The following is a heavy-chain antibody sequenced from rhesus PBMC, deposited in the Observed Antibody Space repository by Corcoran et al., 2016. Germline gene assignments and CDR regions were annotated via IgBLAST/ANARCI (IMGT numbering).Heavy chain of an antibody. Sequence: QVQLQESGPGLVKPSETLSLTCTVSGASISSNWWSWIRQPPGKGLEWIGEINGNDGTTNSNPSLKSRVTISKDASKNQFSLKLRSVTAADTAVYYCTRGGPKYSGSYKGLVDYWGQGVLLTVSS. J-gene: IGHJ4*01. CDR1: GASISSNW. CDR3: TRGGPKYSGSYKGLVDY. CDR2: INGNDGTT. V-gene: IGHV4-80*01. D-gene: IGHD3-16*01.